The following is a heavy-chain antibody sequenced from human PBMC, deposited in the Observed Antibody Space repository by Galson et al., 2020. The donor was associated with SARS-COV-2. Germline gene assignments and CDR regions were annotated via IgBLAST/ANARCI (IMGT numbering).Heavy chain of an antibody. CDR2: LNPNNGGT. CDR1: GYSFTDYY. V-gene: IGHV1-2*02. J-gene: IGHJ4*02. CDR3: AREGFTSSWIFDY. Sequence: ASVKVSCKASGYSFTDYYIHWVRQAPGQGLEWMGWLNPNNGGTTYAQKFQGRVTMTRNTSISTAYMELSSLRPDDTAVYYCAREGFTSSWIFDYWGQGTLVTVSS. D-gene: IGHD6-13*01.